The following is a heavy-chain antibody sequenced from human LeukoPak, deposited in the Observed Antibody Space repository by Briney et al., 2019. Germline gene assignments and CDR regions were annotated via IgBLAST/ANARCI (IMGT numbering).Heavy chain of an antibody. CDR1: GGTFSSYA. V-gene: IGHV1-69*13. J-gene: IGHJ3*02. CDR2: IIPIFGTA. D-gene: IGHD6-19*01. CDR3: AKFPGGLVAFDI. Sequence: ASVKVSCKASGGTFSSYAISWVRQAPGQGLEWMGGIIPIFGTANYAQKFQGRVTITADESTSTAYMELSSLRSEDTAVYYCAKFPGGLVAFDIWGQGTMVTVSS.